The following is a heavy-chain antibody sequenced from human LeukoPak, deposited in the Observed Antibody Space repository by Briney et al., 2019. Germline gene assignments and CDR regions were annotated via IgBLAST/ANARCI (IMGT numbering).Heavy chain of an antibody. Sequence: ASVKVSCTASGYTFNSYGINWVRQAPGQGLEWMGWISAYNGKTNYAQKFQGRVTMTTDTSTSTAYMELRSLRSDDTAMYYCARLGTYSSSWLPPDYWGQGTLVTVSS. CDR1: GYTFNSYG. V-gene: IGHV1-18*01. CDR2: ISAYNGKT. CDR3: ARLGTYSSSWLPPDY. J-gene: IGHJ4*02. D-gene: IGHD6-13*01.